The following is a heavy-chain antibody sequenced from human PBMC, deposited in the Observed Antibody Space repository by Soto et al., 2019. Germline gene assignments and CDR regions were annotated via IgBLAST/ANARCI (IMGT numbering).Heavy chain of an antibody. J-gene: IGHJ3*02. D-gene: IGHD2-21*01. CDR3: TIGGWSGEVCDS. CDR1: GGTFSTYS. Sequence: QVQLVQSGAEVKKPGSSVKVSCKDSGGTFSTYSMFWVRQAPGQGLEWMGRIIPMLGIANYAQRFQDRVTISANKSTATAYMALSSLRSEDTALYYCTIGGWSGEVCDSWGQGTMVTVSS. CDR2: IIPMLGIA. V-gene: IGHV1-69*02.